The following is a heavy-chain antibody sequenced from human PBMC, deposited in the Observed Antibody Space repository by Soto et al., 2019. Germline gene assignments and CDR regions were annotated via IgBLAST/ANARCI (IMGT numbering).Heavy chain of an antibody. CDR3: AATPRY. J-gene: IGHJ4*02. D-gene: IGHD1-26*01. CDR2: ICSSRST. V-gene: IGHV4-59*01. Sequence: QVQLQESGPGLVKPSETLSLTCTVSGGSISSYYWSWIRQPPGKGLEWIGYICSSRSTNYNPSLKRGVTMSLDTSKYQVSLTVSSVTAADTAVYYCAATPRYWGQGRLVTVSS. CDR1: GGSISSYY.